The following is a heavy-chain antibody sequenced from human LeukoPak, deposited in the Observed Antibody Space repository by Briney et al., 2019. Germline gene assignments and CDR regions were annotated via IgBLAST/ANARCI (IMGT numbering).Heavy chain of an antibody. CDR2: ISGSGGST. CDR1: GFTFSSYA. Sequence: GGSLRLSCAASGFTFSSYAMSWVRQAPGKGLEWVSAISGSGGSTYYADSVKGRFTISRDNSKNTLYLQMNSLRAEDTAVYYCARAPTYRYGYYYYYGMDVWGQGTTVTVSS. V-gene: IGHV3-23*01. J-gene: IGHJ6*02. D-gene: IGHD5-18*01. CDR3: ARAPTYRYGYYYYYGMDV.